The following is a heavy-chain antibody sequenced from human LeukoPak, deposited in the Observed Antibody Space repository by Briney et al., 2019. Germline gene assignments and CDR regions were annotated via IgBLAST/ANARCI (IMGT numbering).Heavy chain of an antibody. J-gene: IGHJ3*02. V-gene: IGHV3-13*01. Sequence: GGSLRLSCAASGFTFSSYDMHWVRQATGKGLEWVSAIGAAGDTYYPGSVKGRFTISRENAKNSLYLQMNSLRAGDTAVYYCARDCSSTSCAGAFDIWGQGTMVTVSS. CDR3: ARDCSSTSCAGAFDI. CDR2: IGAAGDT. D-gene: IGHD2-2*01. CDR1: GFTFSSYD.